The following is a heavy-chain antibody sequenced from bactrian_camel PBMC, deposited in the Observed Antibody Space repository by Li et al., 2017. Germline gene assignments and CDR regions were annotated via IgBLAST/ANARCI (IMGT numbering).Heavy chain of an antibody. J-gene: IGHJ4*01. V-gene: IGHV3S55*01. CDR2: IDADGET. CDR3: AADFSLATKTCMGLAWGHYEYNY. D-gene: IGHD4*01. CDR1: ESHNVDYC. Sequence: HVQLVESGGGSAQAGGSLRLSCVLSESHNVDYCMGWYRQRTGKEREEVAVIDADGETTYADSVKGRFTISRDTTKNILYLQMNSLRPDDTAMYYCAADFSLATKTCMGLAWGHYEYNYWGQGTQVTVS.